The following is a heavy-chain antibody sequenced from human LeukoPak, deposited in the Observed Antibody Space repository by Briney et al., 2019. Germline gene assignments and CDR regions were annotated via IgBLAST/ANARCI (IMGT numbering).Heavy chain of an antibody. V-gene: IGHV3-23*01. CDR1: GFTFSSYA. CDR2: ISGSGGST. Sequence: PGGSLRLSCAASGFTFSSYAMSWVRQAPGKGVEWVSAISGSGGSTYYADCVKGRFTISRDNSKNTLYLQMNSLRAEDTAVYYCAKGLDIVVTTFDYWGQGTLVTVSS. CDR3: AKGLDIVVTTFDY. D-gene: IGHD5-12*01. J-gene: IGHJ4*02.